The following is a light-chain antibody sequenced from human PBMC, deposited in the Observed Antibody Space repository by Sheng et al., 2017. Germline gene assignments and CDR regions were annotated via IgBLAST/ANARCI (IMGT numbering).Light chain of an antibody. CDR2: DDR. Sequence: YVLSQPPSVSVAQGQTARIPCGGDNIGGKSVHWYQHKSGQAPALILYDDRDRPSGISHRFSGSNSGEMATLLISDVEAADAADYYCQVWDNNNNPIVFGGGTKLTVL. CDR3: QVWDNNNNPIV. V-gene: IGLV3-21*02. J-gene: IGLJ2*01. CDR1: NIGGKS.